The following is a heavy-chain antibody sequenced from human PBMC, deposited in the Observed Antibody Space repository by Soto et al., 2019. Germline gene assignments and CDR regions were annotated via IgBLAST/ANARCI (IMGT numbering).Heavy chain of an antibody. J-gene: IGHJ4*02. D-gene: IGHD2-15*01. CDR2: INPEGDAK. V-gene: IGHV3-7*01. CDR1: GFPINTYW. Sequence: QPGGSLRLSCSGFGFPINTYWMNWIRQTPGKGLEWVANINPEGDAKTYVDPVKGRFIVSRDNTRNSLDLQMNSLRVEDSAVYFCAAWDISNIWGQGILVTVSS. CDR3: AAWDISNI.